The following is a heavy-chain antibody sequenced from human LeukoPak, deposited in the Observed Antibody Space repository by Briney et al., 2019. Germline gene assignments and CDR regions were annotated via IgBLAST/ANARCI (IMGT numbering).Heavy chain of an antibody. J-gene: IGHJ4*02. CDR2: ITGSGGNT. Sequence: GASLRLSCAASGFTFSSYAMSRVRQAPGKGLEWVSAITGSGGNTYYADSVKGRFTISRDNSKNTVFLQMNSLRAEDTAVYYCAKWGDYDVLTGYYVSDYWGQGTLVTVSS. D-gene: IGHD3-9*01. CDR1: GFTFSSYA. V-gene: IGHV3-23*01. CDR3: AKWGDYDVLTGYYVSDY.